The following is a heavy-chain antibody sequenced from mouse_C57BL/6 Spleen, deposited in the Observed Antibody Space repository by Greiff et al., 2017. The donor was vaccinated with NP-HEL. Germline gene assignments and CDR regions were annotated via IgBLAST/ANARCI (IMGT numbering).Heavy chain of an antibody. Sequence: VQLQQSGAELVRPGASVKLSCKASGYTFTSYGISWVKQRTGQGLEWIGEIDPRSGNTYYNEKFKGKATLTADKSSSTAYMELRSLTSEDSAVYFCARSEYDYDEPLDYRGQGTTLTVSS. CDR1: GYTFTSYG. V-gene: IGHV1-81*01. D-gene: IGHD2-4*01. CDR3: ARSEYDYDEPLDY. J-gene: IGHJ2*01. CDR2: IDPRSGNT.